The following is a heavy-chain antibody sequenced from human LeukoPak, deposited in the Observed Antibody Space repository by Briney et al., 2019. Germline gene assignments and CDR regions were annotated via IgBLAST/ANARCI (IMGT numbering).Heavy chain of an antibody. J-gene: IGHJ4*02. Sequence: GGSLRLSCVASGFTFGKYWMSWVRQAPGKGLEWVANIKLDGSEENYVDSVKGRFTISRDNTKNSLYLQMNSLRVEDTAVFYCARDQYDTWSRRGNFDSWGQGTLVIVSS. CDR3: ARDQYDTWSRRGNFDS. CDR1: GFTFGKYW. V-gene: IGHV3-7*03. CDR2: IKLDGSEE. D-gene: IGHD3-3*01.